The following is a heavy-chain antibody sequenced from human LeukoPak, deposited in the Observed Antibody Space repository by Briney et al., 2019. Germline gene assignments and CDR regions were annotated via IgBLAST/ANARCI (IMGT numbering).Heavy chain of an antibody. CDR2: ISDSGANT. D-gene: IGHD1-26*01. V-gene: IGHV3-23*01. J-gene: IGHJ5*02. CDR3: ATRDSERAAWGFDP. Sequence: GGSLRLSCTASGITFSSYAMSWVRQAPGKGLEWASSISDSGANTYYADSVKGRFTISRDNSKNTVYLQMNSLRAEDTAVYYCATRDSERAAWGFDPWGQGTLVTVSP. CDR1: GITFSSYA.